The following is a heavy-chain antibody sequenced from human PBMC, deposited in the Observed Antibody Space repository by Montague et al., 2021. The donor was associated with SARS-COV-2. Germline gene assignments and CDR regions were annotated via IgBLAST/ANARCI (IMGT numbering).Heavy chain of an antibody. Sequence: SETLSLTCAVYGGSFSGYYWTWIRQSPGEGLEWIAEINHSGTTNXNFNLSLRSRITISVATSKSQFSLKLSSVTAADTGVYYCARWDPQTLTLIGLRGKSASDYWGQGTLVTVSS. J-gene: IGHJ4*02. CDR1: GGSFSGYY. D-gene: IGHD4-23*01. CDR2: INHSGTT. CDR3: ARWDPQTLTLIGLRGKSASDY. V-gene: IGHV4-34*01.